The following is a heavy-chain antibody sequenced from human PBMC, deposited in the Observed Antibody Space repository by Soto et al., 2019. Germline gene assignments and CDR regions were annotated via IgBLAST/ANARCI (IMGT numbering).Heavy chain of an antibody. CDR2: INPNNGGT. V-gene: IGHV1-2*02. Sequence: QVQLVQSGAEVKMPGASVKVSCKSSGYTFTGHYLHWVRQAPGQGLEWMGWINPNNGGTNYAQKFQDRVTMTRDTSITTAYMELNRLRSDDTAVYYCAKEVAAGGPFDYWGQGTLVIVSS. CDR3: AKEVAAGGPFDY. CDR1: GYTFTGHY. D-gene: IGHD2-15*01. J-gene: IGHJ4*02.